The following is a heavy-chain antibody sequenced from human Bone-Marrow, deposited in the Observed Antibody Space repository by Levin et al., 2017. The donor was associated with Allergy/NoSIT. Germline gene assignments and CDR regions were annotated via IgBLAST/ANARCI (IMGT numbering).Heavy chain of an antibody. CDR1: GITFSSYE. D-gene: IGHD2-21*01. CDR2: IRRSGEET. CDR3: VTRGPISSPYYFDY. J-gene: IGHJ4*02. V-gene: IGHV3-23*01. Sequence: AGGSLRLSCAASGITFSSYEMSWVRQAPGMGLEWISNIRRSGEETQCADSVKGRFTISRDNSKNTVYLQMNSLRAEDTAVYYCVTRGPISSPYYFDYWGQGILVTVSS.